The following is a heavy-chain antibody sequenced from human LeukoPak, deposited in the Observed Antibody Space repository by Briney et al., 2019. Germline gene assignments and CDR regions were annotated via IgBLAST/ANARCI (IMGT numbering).Heavy chain of an antibody. J-gene: IGHJ6*03. CDR1: GGSISGYH. CDR3: ARVPRSYYYYYYMDV. CDR2: IYYSGSS. Sequence: PSETLSLTCNVSGGSISGYHWSWIRQPPGKGLEWLGHIYYSGSSNYNPSLKSRVTMSADTSKNQFSLKLSSVTAADTAVYYCARVPRSYYYYYYMDVWGKGTTVTVSS. V-gene: IGHV4-59*01.